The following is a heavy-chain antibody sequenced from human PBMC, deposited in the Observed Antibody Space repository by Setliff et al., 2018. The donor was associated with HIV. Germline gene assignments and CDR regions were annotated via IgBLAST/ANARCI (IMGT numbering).Heavy chain of an antibody. Sequence: PSETLSLTCSVSGGSIEFSSYYWGWIRQPPGKGLEWIGSVYYSGSTYYNPSLKSRLTISVDTSKNQFSLKLSSVTAADTAVYYCARLRADVDTATMFSYYYYMDVWGKGTTVTVSS. CDR2: VYYSGST. V-gene: IGHV4-39*01. D-gene: IGHD5-18*01. CDR3: ARLRADVDTATMFSYYYYMDV. J-gene: IGHJ6*03. CDR1: GGSIEFSSYY.